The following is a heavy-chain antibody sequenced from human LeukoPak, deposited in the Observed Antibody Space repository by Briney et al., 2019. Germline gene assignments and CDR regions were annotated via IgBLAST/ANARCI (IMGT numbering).Heavy chain of an antibody. V-gene: IGHV4-59*01. Sequence: SETLSLTCTVSGGSISSDYWSWIRQPPGKGLEWIGYIYYSGDTNYNPSLKSRGTISVDTSKNQFSLKLRSVTAADTAVYYCARSGYSYGLVDYWGQGTLVTVSS. J-gene: IGHJ4*02. D-gene: IGHD5-18*01. CDR3: ARSGYSYGLVDY. CDR2: IYYSGDT. CDR1: GGSISSDY.